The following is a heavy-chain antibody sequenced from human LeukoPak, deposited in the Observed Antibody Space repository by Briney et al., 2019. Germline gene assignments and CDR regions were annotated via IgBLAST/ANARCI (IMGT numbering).Heavy chain of an antibody. D-gene: IGHD3-10*01. Sequence: PSETLSLTCAVYGGSFSGYYWSWIRQPPGKGLEWIGEINHSGSTNYNPSLKSRVTISVDTSKNQFSLKLSSVTAADTAVYYCARRYYGSFRPRYFDYWGQGTLVTVSS. CDR1: GGSFSGYY. CDR2: INHSGST. V-gene: IGHV4-34*01. J-gene: IGHJ4*02. CDR3: ARRYYGSFRPRYFDY.